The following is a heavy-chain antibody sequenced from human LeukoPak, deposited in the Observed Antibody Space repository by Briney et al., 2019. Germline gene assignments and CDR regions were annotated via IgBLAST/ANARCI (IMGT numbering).Heavy chain of an antibody. V-gene: IGHV4-30-4*01. D-gene: IGHD6-13*01. CDR3: ARDQRWPYYYGMDV. CDR1: GGSISSGDYY. Sequence: PSETLSLTCTVSGGSISSGDYYWSWIRQPPGKGLEWIGYIYYSGSTYYNPSLKSRVTISVDTSKNQFPLKLSSVTAADTAVYYCARDQRWPYYYGMDVWGQGTTVTVSS. J-gene: IGHJ6*02. CDR2: IYYSGST.